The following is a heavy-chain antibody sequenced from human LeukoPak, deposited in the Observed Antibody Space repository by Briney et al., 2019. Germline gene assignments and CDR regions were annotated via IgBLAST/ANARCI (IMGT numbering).Heavy chain of an antibody. Sequence: SVKVSCKASGGTFSSYAISWVRQAPGQGLEWMGGIIPIFGTANYAQKFQGRVTITADESTSTAYMELSSLRSEDTAVYYCAREVRAYYYDSSGYYLWFDPWGQGTLVTVSS. J-gene: IGHJ5*02. CDR1: GGTFSSYA. CDR2: IIPIFGTA. D-gene: IGHD3-22*01. V-gene: IGHV1-69*13. CDR3: AREVRAYYYDSSGYYLWFDP.